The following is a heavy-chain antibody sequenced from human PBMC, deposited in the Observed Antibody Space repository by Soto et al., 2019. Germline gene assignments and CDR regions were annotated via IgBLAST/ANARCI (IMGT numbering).Heavy chain of an antibody. CDR1: GGSFSGYY. CDR2: INHSGST. CDR3: ARARFLELLFLAFDI. J-gene: IGHJ3*02. Sequence: PSETLSLTCAVYGGSFSGYYWSWIRQPPGKGLEWIGEINHSGSTNYNPSLKSRVTISVDTSKNQFSLKLSSVTAADTAVYYCARARFLELLFLAFDIWGQGTMVTVAS. V-gene: IGHV4-34*01. D-gene: IGHD3-3*01.